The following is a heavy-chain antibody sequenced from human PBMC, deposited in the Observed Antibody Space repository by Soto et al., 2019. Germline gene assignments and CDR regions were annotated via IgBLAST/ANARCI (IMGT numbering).Heavy chain of an antibody. Sequence: SVKVSCKASGGTFSSYAISWVRQAPGQGLEWMGGIIPIFGTANYAQKFQGRVTITADESTSTAYMELSSLRSEDTAVCYCARSPPSSGLLFDYWGQGTLVTVSS. CDR2: IIPIFGTA. J-gene: IGHJ4*02. CDR3: ARSPPSSGLLFDY. CDR1: GGTFSSYA. V-gene: IGHV1-69*13. D-gene: IGHD5-12*01.